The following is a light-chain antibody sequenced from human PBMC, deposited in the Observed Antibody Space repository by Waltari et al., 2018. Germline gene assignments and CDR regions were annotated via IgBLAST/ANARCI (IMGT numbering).Light chain of an antibody. J-gene: IGKJ2*01. Sequence: ETVLTQSPGTLSLSPGDRATLSCRASQTVRGDFLAWYQQRRAQPPRLLIYSASKRAPGIPETFSGSGSGTAFTITISRMEPEDFAVYYCQHYGTSLMYAFGQGTKLEIK. CDR1: QTVRGDF. CDR3: QHYGTSLMYA. V-gene: IGKV3-20*01. CDR2: SAS.